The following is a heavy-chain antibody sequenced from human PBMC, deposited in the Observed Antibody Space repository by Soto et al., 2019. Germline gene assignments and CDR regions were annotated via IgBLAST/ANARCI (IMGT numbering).Heavy chain of an antibody. CDR2: INPSGGST. V-gene: IGHV1-46*01. D-gene: IGHD3-10*01. J-gene: IGHJ3*02. CDR3: ARAKLYGSGSYYKLGPAFDI. Sequence: ASVKVSCKASGYTFTSYYMHWVRQAPGQGLEWMGIINPSGGSTSYAQKFQGRVTMTRDTSTSTVYMELSSLRSEDTAVYYCARAKLYGSGSYYKLGPAFDIWGQGTMVTV. CDR1: GYTFTSYY.